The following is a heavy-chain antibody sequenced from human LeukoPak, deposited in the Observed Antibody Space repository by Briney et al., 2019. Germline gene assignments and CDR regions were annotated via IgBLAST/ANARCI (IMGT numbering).Heavy chain of an antibody. J-gene: IGHJ4*02. D-gene: IGHD6-13*01. CDR2: INHSGST. Sequence: PSETLSLTCAVYGGSFSGYYWSWIRQPPGKGLEWIGEINHSGSTNYNPSLKSRVTISVDTSKNQFSLKLSSVTAADTAVYYCARVPRYSSSWYTYYFDYWGQGTLVTVSS. V-gene: IGHV4-34*01. CDR3: ARVPRYSSSWYTYYFDY. CDR1: GGSFSGYY.